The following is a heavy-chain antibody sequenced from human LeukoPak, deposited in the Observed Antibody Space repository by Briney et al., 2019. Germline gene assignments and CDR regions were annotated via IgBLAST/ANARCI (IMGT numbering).Heavy chain of an antibody. CDR3: AKETPPVRYFVYTPDY. V-gene: IGHV3-23*01. D-gene: IGHD3-9*01. J-gene: IGHJ4*02. CDR1: GFTFSSYA. Sequence: GGSLRLSCAASGFTFSSYAMSWVRQAPGKGLEWVSAISGSGGSTYYADSVKGRFTISRDNSKSTLYLQMNSLRAEDTAVYYCAKETPPVRYFVYTPDYWGQGTLVTVSS. CDR2: ISGSGGST.